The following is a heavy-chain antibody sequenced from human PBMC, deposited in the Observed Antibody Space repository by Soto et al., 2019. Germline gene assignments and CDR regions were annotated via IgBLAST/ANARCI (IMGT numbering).Heavy chain of an antibody. V-gene: IGHV1-3*01. D-gene: IGHD7-27*01. Sequence: DSVQVSCKASGYTFTSYAMHWVRQAPGQRLEWMGWINAGNGNTKYSQKFQGRVTITRDTSASTAYMELSSLRSEDTAVYYCARAGENGNWGFDYYGMDGWGQGTTVTVYS. CDR2: INAGNGNT. J-gene: IGHJ6*02. CDR3: ARAGENGNWGFDYYGMDG. CDR1: GYTFTSYA.